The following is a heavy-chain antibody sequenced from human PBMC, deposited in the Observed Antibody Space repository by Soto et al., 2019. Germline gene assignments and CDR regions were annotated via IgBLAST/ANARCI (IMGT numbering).Heavy chain of an antibody. CDR2: INPHSGGA. V-gene: IGHV1-2*04. CDR1: GYTFAAYY. CDR3: ARDGRNVYSTREGSDFDY. Sequence: ASVKVSCKASGYTFAAYYIHWVRQVPGQGLEWMGWINPHSGGASFAQKFQGWVTMTRDTSMNTVYMEIRSLKSGDTALYYCARDGRNVYSTREGSDFDYWG. J-gene: IGHJ4*01. D-gene: IGHD1-26*01.